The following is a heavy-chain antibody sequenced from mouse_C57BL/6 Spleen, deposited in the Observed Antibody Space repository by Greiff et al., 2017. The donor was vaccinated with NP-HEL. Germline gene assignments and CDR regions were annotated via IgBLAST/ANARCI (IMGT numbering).Heavy chain of an antibody. CDR1: GFTFSSYA. V-gene: IGHV5-4*01. CDR3: AREGYGNYGAMDY. Sequence: EVQLVESGGGLVKPGGSLKLSCAASGFTFSSYAMSWVRQTPEQRLEWVATISDGGSYTYYPDNVKGRFTLSRDNAKNNLYLQMSHLKSENTAMYYGAREGYGNYGAMDYWGQGTSVTVSS. D-gene: IGHD2-1*01. J-gene: IGHJ4*01. CDR2: ISDGGSYT.